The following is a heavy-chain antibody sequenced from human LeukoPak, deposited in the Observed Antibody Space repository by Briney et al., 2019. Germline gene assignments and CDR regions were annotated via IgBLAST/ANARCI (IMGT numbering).Heavy chain of an antibody. CDR2: ISSSSSYI. Sequence: GGSLRLSCAASGFTFSSYSMKWVRQAPGKGLEWVSSISSSSSYIYYADSVKGRFTISRDNAKNSLYLQMNSLRAEDTAVYYCARAMGSWQWLARDAFDIWGQGTMVTVSS. D-gene: IGHD6-19*01. CDR1: GFTFSSYS. J-gene: IGHJ3*02. CDR3: ARAMGSWQWLARDAFDI. V-gene: IGHV3-21*01.